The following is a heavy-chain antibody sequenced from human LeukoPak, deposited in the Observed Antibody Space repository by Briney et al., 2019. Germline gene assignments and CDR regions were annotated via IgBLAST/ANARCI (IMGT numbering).Heavy chain of an antibody. D-gene: IGHD5-18*01. CDR2: IYYSGST. Sequence: PSETLSLTCTVSGCSISSYYWSWIRQPPGKGLEWIGYIYYSGSTNYNPSLKSRVTISVDTSKNQFSLKLSSVTAADTAVYYCARGTGYSYGLWYFDYWGQGTLVTVSS. J-gene: IGHJ4*02. CDR3: ARGTGYSYGLWYFDY. CDR1: GCSISSYY. V-gene: IGHV4-59*01.